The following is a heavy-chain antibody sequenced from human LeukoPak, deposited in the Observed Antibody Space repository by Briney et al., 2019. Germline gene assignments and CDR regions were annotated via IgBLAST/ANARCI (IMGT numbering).Heavy chain of an antibody. Sequence: SETLSLTCAVYGGSFSGYYWSWIRQPPGKGLEWIGEINHSGSTNYNPSLKSRVTISVDTSKNQFSLKLSSVTAADTAVYYCAVGDYYGSGSCPNWFDPWGQGTLVTVSS. CDR2: INHSGST. D-gene: IGHD3-10*01. V-gene: IGHV4-34*01. CDR3: AVGDYYGSGSCPNWFDP. J-gene: IGHJ5*02. CDR1: GGSFSGYY.